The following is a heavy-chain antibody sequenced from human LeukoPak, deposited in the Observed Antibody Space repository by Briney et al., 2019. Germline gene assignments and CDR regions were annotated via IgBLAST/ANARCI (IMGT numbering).Heavy chain of an antibody. J-gene: IGHJ4*02. CDR1: GYTFTSYD. CDR3: ARDEEISAGKPDY. V-gene: IGHV1-8*03. D-gene: IGHD6-19*01. Sequence: ASVKVSCKASGYTFTSYDINWVRQATGQGLEWMGWMNPNSGNTGYAQKFQGRVTITRNTSISTAYMELSSLRSDDTAVYYCARDEEISAGKPDYWGQGTLVTVSS. CDR2: MNPNSGNT.